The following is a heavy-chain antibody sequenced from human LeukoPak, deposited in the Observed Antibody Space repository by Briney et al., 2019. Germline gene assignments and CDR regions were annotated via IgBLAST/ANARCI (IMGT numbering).Heavy chain of an antibody. CDR1: GFTFSSYA. CDR2: ISYDGSNK. D-gene: IGHD6-6*01. J-gene: IGHJ6*03. CDR3: ARDFVAALYYYYMDV. V-gene: IGHV3-30-3*01. Sequence: GRSLRLSCAASGFTFSSYAMHWVRQAPGKGLEWVAVISYDGSNKYYADSVKGRFTISRDNSKNTLYLQMNSLRAEDTAVYYCARDFVAALYYYYMDVWGKGTTVTVSS.